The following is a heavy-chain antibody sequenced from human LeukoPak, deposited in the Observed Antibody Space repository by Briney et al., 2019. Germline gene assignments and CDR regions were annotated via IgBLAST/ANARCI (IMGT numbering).Heavy chain of an antibody. CDR2: IIPIFGTA. D-gene: IGHD2-2*03. CDR1: GGTFSSYA. J-gene: IGHJ5*02. CDR3: ARGVDIVVVPAATNSFDP. V-gene: IGHV1-69*13. Sequence: ASVKVSCKASGGTFSSYAISWVRQAPGQGLEWMGGIIPIFGTANYAQKFQGRVTITADESTSTAYMELSSLRSEDTAVYYCARGVDIVVVPAATNSFDPWGQGTLVTVSS.